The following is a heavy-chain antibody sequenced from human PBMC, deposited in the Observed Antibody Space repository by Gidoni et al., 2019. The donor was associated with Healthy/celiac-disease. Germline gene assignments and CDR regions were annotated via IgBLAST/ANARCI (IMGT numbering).Heavy chain of an antibody. V-gene: IGHV4-39*01. CDR3: ARLGSWEGYCSGGSCYSGDY. J-gene: IGHJ4*02. CDR2: IYYTVST. CDR1: VGSLSSSSYY. D-gene: IGHD2-15*01. Sequence: QLQLQESGPGLVKPSETLSLTCPVSVGSLSSSSYYWGWIRQPPGKGLEWIGSIYYTVSTYYNPSLKSRVTISVDTSKNQFSLKLSSVTAADTAVYYCARLGSWEGYCSGGSCYSGDYWGQGTLVTVSS.